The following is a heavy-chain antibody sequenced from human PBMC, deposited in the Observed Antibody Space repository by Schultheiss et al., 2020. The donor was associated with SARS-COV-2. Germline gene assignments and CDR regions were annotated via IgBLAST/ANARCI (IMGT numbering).Heavy chain of an antibody. J-gene: IGHJ5*02. CDR1: GGSFSGYY. CDR3: ARDVDYGNWFDP. Sequence: SETLSLTCAVYGGSFSGYYWSWIRQPPGKGLEWIGEINHSGSTNYNPSLKSRVTTNYNPSLKSRVTISVDTSKNQFSLKLSSVTAADTAVYYCARDVDYGNWFDPWGQGTLVTVSS. D-gene: IGHD4-17*01. CDR2: INHSGST. V-gene: IGHV4-34*01.